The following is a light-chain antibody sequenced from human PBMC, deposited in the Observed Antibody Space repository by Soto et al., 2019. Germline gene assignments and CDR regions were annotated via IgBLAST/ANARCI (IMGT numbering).Light chain of an antibody. CDR1: SSDVGGYNY. J-gene: IGLJ1*01. CDR2: EVS. V-gene: IGLV2-8*01. CDR3: CSYAGDSTPYV. Sequence: QSVLTQPPSASGSPGQSVTISCTGTSSDVGGYNYVSWYQQHPGKAPKLMIYEVSKRPSGVPDRFSGSKSGSTASLTVSGLQAEDEADYYCCSYAGDSTPYVFGTGTQLTVL.